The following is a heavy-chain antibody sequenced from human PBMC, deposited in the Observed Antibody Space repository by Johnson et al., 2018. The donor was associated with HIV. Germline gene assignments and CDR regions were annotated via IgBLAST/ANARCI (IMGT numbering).Heavy chain of an antibody. Sequence: QVQLVESGGGVVQPGRSLRLACAASAFTFSNYAMHWVRQAPGKGLEWVAVISYDGSNKYYADSVKGRFPITRDNSKNTLYLQMNSLRAEATAGYYCARDGTWELHRHAFDIWGQGTMVTVSS. CDR3: ARDGTWELHRHAFDI. V-gene: IGHV3-30-3*01. CDR1: AFTFSNYA. CDR2: ISYDGSNK. J-gene: IGHJ3*02. D-gene: IGHD1-26*01.